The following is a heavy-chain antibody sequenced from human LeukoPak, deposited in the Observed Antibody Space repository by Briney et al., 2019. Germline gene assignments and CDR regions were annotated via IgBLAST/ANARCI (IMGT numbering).Heavy chain of an antibody. CDR3: ARAGWGSSGYRRPRPTRAFDI. Sequence: SETLSLTCAVYGGSFSGYYWSWIRQPPGKGLEWTGEINHSGSTNYNPSLKSRVTISVDTSKNQFSLKLSSVTAADTAVYYCARAGWGSSGYRRPRPTRAFDIWGQGTMVTVSS. CDR1: GGSFSGYY. D-gene: IGHD3-22*01. V-gene: IGHV4-34*01. J-gene: IGHJ3*02. CDR2: INHSGST.